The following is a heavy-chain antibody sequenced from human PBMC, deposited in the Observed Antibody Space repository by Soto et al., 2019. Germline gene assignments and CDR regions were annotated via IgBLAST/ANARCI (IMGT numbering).Heavy chain of an antibody. CDR3: AREGYGGEAHFVC. V-gene: IGHV3-33*01. CDR1: GFTFRSHG. J-gene: IGHJ4*02. CDR2: IWYDGSHQ. D-gene: IGHD2-21*01. Sequence: QVKLVESGGGVVQPGRSLRLSCAASGFTFRSHGMHWVRQAPGKGLAWVAVIWYDGSHQYYGDSVKGRFTISRDNSKNTLSLQMNSLRAEDTAIYYCAREGYGGEAHFVCWGQGTLVSVSS.